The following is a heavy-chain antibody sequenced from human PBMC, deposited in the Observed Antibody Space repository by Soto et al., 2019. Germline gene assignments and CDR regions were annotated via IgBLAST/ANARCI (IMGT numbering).Heavy chain of an antibody. CDR2: INHSGST. J-gene: IGHJ5*02. D-gene: IGHD6-13*01. Sequence: SETLSLTCAVYGGSFSGYYWSWIRQPPGKGLEWIGYINHSGSTNYNPSLKSRVTISVDTSKNQFSLKLSSVTAADTAVYYCARGYSSSWALWWFDPWGQGTLVTVSS. CDR1: GGSFSGYY. CDR3: ARGYSSSWALWWFDP. V-gene: IGHV4-34*01.